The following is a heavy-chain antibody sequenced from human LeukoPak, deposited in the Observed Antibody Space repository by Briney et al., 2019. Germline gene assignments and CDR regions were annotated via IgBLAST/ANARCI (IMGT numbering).Heavy chain of an antibody. Sequence: ASVKVSCKASGYTFTSYGISWVRQAPGQGLEWMGWINPNSGGTNYAQKFQGRVTMTRDTSISTAYMELSRLRSDDTAVYYCARDDSYDSSGHFDYWGQGTLVTVSS. D-gene: IGHD3-22*01. CDR1: GYTFTSYG. CDR2: INPNSGGT. J-gene: IGHJ4*02. V-gene: IGHV1-2*02. CDR3: ARDDSYDSSGHFDY.